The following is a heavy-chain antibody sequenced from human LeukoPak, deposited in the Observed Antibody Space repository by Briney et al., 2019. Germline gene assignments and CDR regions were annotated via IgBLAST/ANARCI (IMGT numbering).Heavy chain of an antibody. CDR2: IIPILGIA. J-gene: IGHJ5*02. V-gene: IGHV1-69*04. CDR3: ARGITMVRGVIITSVFDP. CDR1: GCTFSSYA. D-gene: IGHD3-10*01. Sequence: GASVKVSCKASGCTFSSYAISWVRQAPGQGLEWMGRIIPILGIAHYAQKFQGRVTITADKSTSTAYMELSSLRSEDTAVYYCARGITMVRGVIITSVFDPWGQATLLTVSS.